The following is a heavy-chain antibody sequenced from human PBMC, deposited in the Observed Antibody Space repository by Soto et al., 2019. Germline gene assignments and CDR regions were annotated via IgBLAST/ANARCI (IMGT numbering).Heavy chain of an antibody. CDR3: AKSESEYYYDSSGYTPFDY. CDR2: ISGSGGST. J-gene: IGHJ4*02. Sequence: GGSLRLSCAASGFTFSSYAMSWVRQAPGKGLEWVSAISGSGGSTYYADSVKGRFTISRDNSKNTLYLQMNSLRAEDTAVYYCAKSESEYYYDSSGYTPFDYWGQGTLVTVSS. D-gene: IGHD3-22*01. CDR1: GFTFSSYA. V-gene: IGHV3-23*01.